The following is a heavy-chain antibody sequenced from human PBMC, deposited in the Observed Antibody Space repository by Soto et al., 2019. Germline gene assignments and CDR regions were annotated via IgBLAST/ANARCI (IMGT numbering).Heavy chain of an antibody. CDR2: TRNKAYSYTT. J-gene: IGHJ5*02. Sequence: EVLLVESGGGLVQPGGSLRLSCAASGFSFSDHYMDWVRQAPGKGLEWVVRTRNKAYSYTTEYAASLRRRFNISRDDSKDSLYLQMTSRKTEDTAVYYCAPSIPRSKWSGCVSWGQGTLVTFSS. CDR3: APSIPRSKWSGCVS. V-gene: IGHV3-72*01. CDR1: GFSFSDHY. D-gene: IGHD2-15*01.